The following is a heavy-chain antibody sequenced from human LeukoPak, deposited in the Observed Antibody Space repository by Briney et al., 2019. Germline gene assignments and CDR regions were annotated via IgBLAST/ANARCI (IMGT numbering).Heavy chain of an antibody. CDR1: GFTFSSYA. CDR2: ISYDGSNK. D-gene: IGHD3-22*01. V-gene: IGHV3-30-3*01. J-gene: IGHJ4*02. CDR3: ASSTRSTMRPYF. Sequence: GRSLRLSCAASGFTFSSYAMHWVRQAPGKGLEWVAVISYDGSNKYYADSVKGRFTISRDNFKNTLYLQMNSLRAEDTAVYYCASSTRSTMRPYFWGQGTLVTVSS.